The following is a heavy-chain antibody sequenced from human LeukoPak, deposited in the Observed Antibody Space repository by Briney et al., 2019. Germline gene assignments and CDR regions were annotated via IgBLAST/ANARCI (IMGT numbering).Heavy chain of an antibody. CDR3: ARDRDWGVFDY. J-gene: IGHJ4*02. V-gene: IGHV4-34*01. CDR2: IYHSGST. D-gene: IGHD7-27*01. Sequence: TSETLSLTCAVYGGSFSGYYWSWIRQPPGKGLEWIGEIYHSGSTNYNPSLKSRVTISVDTSKNQFSLKLSSVTAADTAVYYCARDRDWGVFDYWGQGTLVTVSS. CDR1: GGSFSGYY.